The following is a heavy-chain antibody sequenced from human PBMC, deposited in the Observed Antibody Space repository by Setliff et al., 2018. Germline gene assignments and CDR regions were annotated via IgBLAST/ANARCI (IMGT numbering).Heavy chain of an antibody. V-gene: IGHV3-30*02. D-gene: IGHD5-18*01. J-gene: IGHJ4*02. CDR2: IRYDGSNK. Sequence: PGGSLRLSCAASGFTFSSYGMHWVRQAPGKGLEWVAFIRYDGSNKYYADSVKGRFTISRDNAKNSMYLEMNSLRAEDTAVYYCTTDRFPPYTYGYIYWGQGTLVTVSS. CDR3: TTDRFPPYTYGYIY. CDR1: GFTFSSYG.